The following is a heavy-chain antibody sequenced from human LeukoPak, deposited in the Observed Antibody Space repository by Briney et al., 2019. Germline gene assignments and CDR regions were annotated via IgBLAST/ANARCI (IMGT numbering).Heavy chain of an antibody. J-gene: IGHJ4*02. V-gene: IGHV1-69*04. CDR1: GGTFSSYA. CDR3: ARDPRDYGGY. CDR2: ISPILGIA. Sequence: SVKVSCKACGGTFSSYAITWVRQAPGQGLEWMGRISPILGIANYAHNFQGRFTITADKSTSTAYMELSSLRSEDSAVYYCARDPRDYGGYWGQGTLVTVSS. D-gene: IGHD4-23*01.